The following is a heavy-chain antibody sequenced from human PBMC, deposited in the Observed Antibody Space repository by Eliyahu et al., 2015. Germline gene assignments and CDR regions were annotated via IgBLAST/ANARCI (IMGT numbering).Heavy chain of an antibody. D-gene: IGHD5-18*01. CDR2: IKSKTDGGTT. CDR1: GFTFSNAW. CDR3: TTWDRYSYARDY. Sequence: EVQLVESGGGLVKPGGSLRLSCAASGFTFSNAWMSWVRQAPGKGLEWVGRIKSKTDGGTTDYAAPVKGRFTISRDDSKNTLYLQMNSLKTEDTAVYYCTTWDRYSYARDYWGQGTLVTVSS. J-gene: IGHJ4*02. V-gene: IGHV3-15*01.